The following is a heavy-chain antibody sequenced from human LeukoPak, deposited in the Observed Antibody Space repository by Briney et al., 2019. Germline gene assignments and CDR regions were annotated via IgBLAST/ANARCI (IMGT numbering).Heavy chain of an antibody. V-gene: IGHV3-30*18. Sequence: PGRSLRLSCAASGFTFSTYDMHWVRRAPGKGLEWVAVISSDGSNKYYADSVKGRFTISRDNSKNTLYLQMDSLRAEDTAVHYCAKDKIHLYGSGSYSAAFDIWGQGTMVTVSS. D-gene: IGHD3-10*01. CDR2: ISSDGSNK. CDR1: GFTFSTYD. J-gene: IGHJ3*02. CDR3: AKDKIHLYGSGSYSAAFDI.